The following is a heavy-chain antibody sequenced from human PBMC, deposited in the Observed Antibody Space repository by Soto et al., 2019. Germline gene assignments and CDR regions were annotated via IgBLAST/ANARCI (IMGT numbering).Heavy chain of an antibody. CDR3: ARHSNLDY. V-gene: IGHV1-18*01. Sequence: QLVQSGPEVKKPGASVKVSCKASGYTFTTFGISWVRQTPGQGLEWMGWISTYSINTNYAQNLQDRVTMTTDTSTNTAYMKLRSLRSDDTAVYYCARHSNLDYWGQGTLVTVSS. D-gene: IGHD4-4*01. J-gene: IGHJ4*02. CDR2: ISTYSINT. CDR1: GYTFTTFG.